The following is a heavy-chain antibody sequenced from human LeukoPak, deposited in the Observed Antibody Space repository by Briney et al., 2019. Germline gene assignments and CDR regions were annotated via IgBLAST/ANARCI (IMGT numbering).Heavy chain of an antibody. CDR1: GFTFSSYS. CDR3: ARVPVVAATVDY. Sequence: GGSLRLSCAASGFTFSSYSMNWVRQAPGKGLEWVSSISSSSSYIYYADSVKGRFTISRDNAKNSLYLQMNSLRAEDTAVYYCARVPVVAATVDYWGQGTLVTVSS. J-gene: IGHJ4*02. CDR2: ISSSSSYI. V-gene: IGHV3-21*01. D-gene: IGHD2-15*01.